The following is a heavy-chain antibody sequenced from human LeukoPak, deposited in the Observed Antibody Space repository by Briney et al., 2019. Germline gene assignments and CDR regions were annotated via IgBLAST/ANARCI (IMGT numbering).Heavy chain of an antibody. CDR3: ASEYKPRYYGSGSYSRYDY. Sequence: PGGSLRLSCAACGFTFSSYDMHWVRQATGKGLEWVSAIGTAGDTYYPGSVKGQFTISRENAKNSLYLQMNSLRAEDTAVYYCASEYKPRYYGSGSYSRYDYWGQGTLVTVSS. CDR2: IGTAGDT. D-gene: IGHD3-10*01. J-gene: IGHJ4*02. V-gene: IGHV3-13*03. CDR1: GFTFSSYD.